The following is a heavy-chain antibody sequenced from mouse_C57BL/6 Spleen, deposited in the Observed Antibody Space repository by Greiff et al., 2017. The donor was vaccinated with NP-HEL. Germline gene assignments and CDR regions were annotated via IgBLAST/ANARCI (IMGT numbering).Heavy chain of an antibody. CDR2: ISYDGSN. Sequence: EVQLQQSGPGLVKPSQSLSLTCSVTGYSITSGYYWNWIRQFPGNKLEWMGYISYDGSNNYNPSLKNRISITRDTSKNQFFLKLNSVTTEDTATYYCARAHDGYSDWYFDVWGTGTTVTVSS. J-gene: IGHJ1*03. CDR1: GYSITSGYY. D-gene: IGHD2-3*01. CDR3: ARAHDGYSDWYFDV. V-gene: IGHV3-6*01.